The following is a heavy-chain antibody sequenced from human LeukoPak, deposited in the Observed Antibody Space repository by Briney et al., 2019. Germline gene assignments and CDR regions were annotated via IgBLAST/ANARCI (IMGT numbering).Heavy chain of an antibody. J-gene: IGHJ1*01. CDR1: GGTFSNYA. V-gene: IGHV1-69*13. CDR3: ARDSSEIRSLIVH. CDR2: ITPLFGTA. D-gene: IGHD1-14*01. Sequence: ASVKVSCKASGGTFSNYAINWVRQAPGQGLEWMGGITPLFGTAKYAQKFQGRVTIIADESTSTAYMELSSLRSEDTAVYYCARDSSEIRSLIVHWGQGTLVTVSS.